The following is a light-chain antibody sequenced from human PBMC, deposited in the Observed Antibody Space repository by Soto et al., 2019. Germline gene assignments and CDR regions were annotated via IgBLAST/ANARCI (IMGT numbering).Light chain of an antibody. J-gene: IGLJ3*02. CDR3: QSYDSNLSGWV. V-gene: IGLV1-40*01. Sequence: QLVLTQPPSVSGAPGQRVTISCSNIGAAYDVHWYQQLPGTAPKLLIFGNRRRPSGVPDRFSGSKSGTLASLAITGLQAEDEADYYCQSYDSNLSGWVFGGGTKLTVL. CDR2: GNR. CDR1: SNIGAAYD.